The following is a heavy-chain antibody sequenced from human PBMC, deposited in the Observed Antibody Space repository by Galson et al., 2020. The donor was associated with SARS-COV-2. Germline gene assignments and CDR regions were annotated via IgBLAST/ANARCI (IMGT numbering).Heavy chain of an antibody. CDR1: GGSISTSTFY. CDR3: ARDGEIVTPTMTVYGFDP. J-gene: IGHJ5*02. Sequence: SETLSLTCTVSGGSISTSTFYWGWIRQPPGKGLEWIGSIYYSGTTYYNPSLKSRVTISIDTSNNQFSLRLSSVTAADTAFYFCARDGEIVTPTMTVYGFDPWGPGTLVTVSS. V-gene: IGHV4-39*07. D-gene: IGHD3-22*01. CDR2: IYYSGTT.